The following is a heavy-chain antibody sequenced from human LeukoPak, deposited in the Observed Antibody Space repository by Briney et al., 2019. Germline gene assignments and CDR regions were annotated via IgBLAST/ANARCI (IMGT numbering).Heavy chain of an antibody. CDR3: AREVLAAAGTDGDWV. CDR2: IYYSGST. D-gene: IGHD6-13*01. J-gene: IGHJ4*02. V-gene: IGHV4-39*07. Sequence: KTSGTPSPTCTVSGGPISSSSYYWGWIRPPPGKGLGGVGSIYYSGSTYYNPSLKSRVTISVDTSKNQFSLKLSSVTAADTAVYYCAREVLAAAGTDGDWVWGQGTLVTVSS. CDR1: GGPISSSSYY.